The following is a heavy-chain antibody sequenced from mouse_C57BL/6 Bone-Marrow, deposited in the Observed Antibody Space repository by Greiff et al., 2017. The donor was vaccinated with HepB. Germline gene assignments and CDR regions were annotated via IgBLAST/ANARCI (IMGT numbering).Heavy chain of an antibody. CDR3: AKRDSDYDYWYFDV. Sequence: VKLKESGPGLVQPSQSLSITCTVSGFSLTSYGVHWVRQSPGKGLEWLGVIWRGGSTDYNAAFMSRLSITKDNSKSQVFFKMNSLQADDTAIYYCAKRDSDYDYWYFDVWGTGTTVTVSS. V-gene: IGHV2-5*01. D-gene: IGHD2-4*01. CDR1: GFSLTSYG. J-gene: IGHJ1*03. CDR2: IWRGGST.